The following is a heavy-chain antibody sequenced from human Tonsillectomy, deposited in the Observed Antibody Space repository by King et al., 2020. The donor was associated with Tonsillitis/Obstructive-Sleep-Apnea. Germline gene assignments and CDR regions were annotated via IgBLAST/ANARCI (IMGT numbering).Heavy chain of an antibody. CDR1: GGSISSYY. V-gene: IGHV4-59*08. J-gene: IGHJ6*03. CDR2: IYYSGST. Sequence: RLQESGPGLVKPSETLSLTCTVSGGSISSYYWSWIRQPPGKGLEWIGYIYYSGSTNYNPSLKSRVTISVDTSKNQFSLKLSSVTAADTAVYYCARHGEYCSGGSCYSNYYYYMDVWGKGTTVTVSS. D-gene: IGHD2-15*01. CDR3: ARHGEYCSGGSCYSNYYYYMDV.